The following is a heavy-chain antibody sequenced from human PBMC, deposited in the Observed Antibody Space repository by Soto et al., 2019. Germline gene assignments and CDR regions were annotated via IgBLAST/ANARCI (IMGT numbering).Heavy chain of an antibody. V-gene: IGHV3-30*18. J-gene: IGHJ4*02. CDR1: GFTFSRSG. CDR2: ISYEGTNK. CDR3: AKEFHTWNYFDY. D-gene: IGHD1-20*01. Sequence: PGGSLRLSCAASGFTFSRSGMHWVRQAPGKGLEWVAVISYEGTNKYYADSVKGRFTISRDNSKNTLYLQMNSLRGEDTGVYYCAKEFHTWNYFDYWGQGTLVTVSS.